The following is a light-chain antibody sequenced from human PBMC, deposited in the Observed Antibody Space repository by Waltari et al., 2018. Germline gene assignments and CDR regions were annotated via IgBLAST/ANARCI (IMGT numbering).Light chain of an antibody. CDR1: SSDVGAYNF. J-gene: IGLJ1*01. CDR2: GGS. V-gene: IGLV2-14*03. Sequence: QSALTQPASVSGSPGQSITISCAGTSSDVGAYNFVSGYQQHAGKAPKVVIYGGSNRPSGVSNRVACSKSGNTASLTISGLQAEDEADYYCKSYTNSNTYVFGTGTKVTVL. CDR3: KSYTNSNTYV.